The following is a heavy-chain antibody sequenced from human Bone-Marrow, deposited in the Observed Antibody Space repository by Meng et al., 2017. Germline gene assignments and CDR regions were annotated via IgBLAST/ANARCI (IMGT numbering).Heavy chain of an antibody. CDR2: INNRGIN. D-gene: IGHD4-11*01. CDR3: ARGPTTMAHDFDY. J-gene: IGHJ4*02. Sequence: VQLQQWGAGILKPSEPLSRPCAVYGASFRGYYWSWTRQPPGKGLEWMGEINNRGINNYNPSLESRATISGDTSQNNLSLKLSSLTAADSAVYYCARGPTTMAHDFDYWGQGTLVTVSS. CDR1: GASFRGYY. V-gene: IGHV4-34*01.